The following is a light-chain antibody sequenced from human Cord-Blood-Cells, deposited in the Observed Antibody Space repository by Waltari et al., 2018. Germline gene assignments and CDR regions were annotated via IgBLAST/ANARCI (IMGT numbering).Light chain of an antibody. CDR3: QQYNSYSPYT. CDR2: DAS. Sequence: DIQMTQSPSTLSASVGDRVTITCRASQSISSWLAWYQQKPGKAPKLLIYDASSLESGVPSRFSGSGSGTKFTLTISSLQPDDFATYYCQQYNSYSPYTFGQGTKLEIK. CDR1: QSISSW. J-gene: IGKJ2*01. V-gene: IGKV1-5*01.